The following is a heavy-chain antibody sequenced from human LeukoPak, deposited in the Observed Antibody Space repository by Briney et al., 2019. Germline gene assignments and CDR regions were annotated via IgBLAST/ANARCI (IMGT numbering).Heavy chain of an antibody. CDR2: ISSSSSYI. Sequence: GGSLRLSCAASGFTFSSYSMNWVRQAPGKGLGWVSSISSSSSYIYYADSVKGRFTISRDNAKNSLYLQMNSLRAEDTAVYYCARVTSQRLPYPDYWGQGTLVTVSS. CDR3: ARVTSQRLPYPDY. V-gene: IGHV3-21*01. CDR1: GFTFSSYS. D-gene: IGHD1-1*01. J-gene: IGHJ4*02.